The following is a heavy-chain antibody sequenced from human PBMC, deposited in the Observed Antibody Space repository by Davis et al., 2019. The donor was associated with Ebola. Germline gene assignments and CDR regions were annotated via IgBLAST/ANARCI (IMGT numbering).Heavy chain of an antibody. Sequence: GESLKISCAASVFTFSSYGMHWVRQAPGKGLEWVAVIWYDGSNKYYADSVKGRFTISRDNSKNTLYLQMNSLRAEDTAVYYCARPGGDYGDYRGGFDYWGQGTLVTVSS. J-gene: IGHJ4*02. D-gene: IGHD4-17*01. V-gene: IGHV3-33*08. CDR1: VFTFSSYG. CDR3: ARPGGDYGDYRGGFDY. CDR2: IWYDGSNK.